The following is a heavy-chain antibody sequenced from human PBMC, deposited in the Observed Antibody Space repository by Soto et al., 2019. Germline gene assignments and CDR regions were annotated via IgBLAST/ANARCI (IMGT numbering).Heavy chain of an antibody. CDR1: GFSFNIFA. CDR2: ISGGGGST. J-gene: IGHJ4*02. V-gene: IGHV3-23*01. Sequence: EVKLLESGGRLVQPGGSLRLSCAASGFSFNIFAMNWVRQAPGKGLEWVAGISGGGGSTYYADSVKGRLTIPRDNSNDTLYLQMNTLRAEDTAVYYCAKDPTSYDSSAQFDSWGQGTLVTVSS. D-gene: IGHD3-22*01. CDR3: AKDPTSYDSSAQFDS.